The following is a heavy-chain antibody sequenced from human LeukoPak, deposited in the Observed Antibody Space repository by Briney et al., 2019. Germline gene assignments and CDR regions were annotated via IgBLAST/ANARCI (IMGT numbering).Heavy chain of an antibody. Sequence: HPGGSLRLSCAASGNYWMHWVRQAPGKGLVWVSHINSDGSRTGYADSVKGRFTISKDNAKNTVYLQMNNLRAEDTAVYYCVSFYETYWGRGTLVTVSS. V-gene: IGHV3-74*01. CDR1: GNYW. CDR2: INSDGSRT. CDR3: VSFYETY. J-gene: IGHJ4*02. D-gene: IGHD2-2*01.